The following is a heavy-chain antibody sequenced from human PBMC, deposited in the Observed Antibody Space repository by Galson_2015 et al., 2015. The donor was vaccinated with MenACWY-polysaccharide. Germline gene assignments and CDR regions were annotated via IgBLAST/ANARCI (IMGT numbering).Heavy chain of an antibody. J-gene: IGHJ6*02. CDR2: ISKSGDSI. Sequence: SLRLSCAASGFSLGAWYMSWIRQAPGKGLEWLSYISKSGDSIYYADSVKGRFTISRDNARNSLYLQVNSLEAEDTAIYYCARGHYGLGVWGQGTTVTVSS. CDR1: GFSLGAWY. CDR3: ARGHYGLGV. V-gene: IGHV3-11*01.